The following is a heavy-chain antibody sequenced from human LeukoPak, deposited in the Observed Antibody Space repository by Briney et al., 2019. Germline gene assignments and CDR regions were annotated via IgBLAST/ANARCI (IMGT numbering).Heavy chain of an antibody. CDR1: GFTFSSYA. D-gene: IGHD5-18*01. CDR2: ISGSGGST. CDR3: ASRVGYSYGYGY. V-gene: IGHV3-23*01. Sequence: GGSLRLSCAASGFTFSSYAMSWVRQAPGKGLEWVSAISGSGGSTYYADSVKGRFTISRDNSKNTLYLQMNSLRAEDTVVYYCASRVGYSYGYGYWGQGTLVTVSS. J-gene: IGHJ4*02.